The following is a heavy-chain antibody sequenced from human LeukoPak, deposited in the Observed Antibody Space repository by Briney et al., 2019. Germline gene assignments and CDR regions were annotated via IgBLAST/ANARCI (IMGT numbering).Heavy chain of an antibody. D-gene: IGHD2-2*01. Sequence: ASVKVSCKASGYTFTGYYMHWVRQAPGQGLEWMGWINPNSGGTNYAQKFQGRVTMTRDTSISTAYMELSRLRSDDTAVYYCARGYCSSTSCSYFDSWGQGTLVTVSS. CDR1: GYTFTGYY. CDR3: ARGYCSSTSCSYFDS. J-gene: IGHJ4*02. CDR2: INPNSGGT. V-gene: IGHV1-2*02.